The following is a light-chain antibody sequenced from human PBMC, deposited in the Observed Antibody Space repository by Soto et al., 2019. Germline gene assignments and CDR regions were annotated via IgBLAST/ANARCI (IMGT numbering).Light chain of an antibody. Sequence: DIVLTQSPGTLALSPGERATLSCRASQSVSSSYLAGYQQKPAQAPSLLISGASSRATGIPDRLSGSGSGTEFTLPISRLEPEDFAVYYCQQYGSSLYTFGQGTKLEIK. V-gene: IGKV3-20*01. CDR2: GAS. CDR3: QQYGSSLYT. CDR1: QSVSSSY. J-gene: IGKJ2*01.